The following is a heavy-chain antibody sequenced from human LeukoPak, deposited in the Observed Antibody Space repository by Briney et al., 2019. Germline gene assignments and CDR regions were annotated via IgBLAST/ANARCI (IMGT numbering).Heavy chain of an antibody. CDR1: GFSLSTSGMC. Sequence: SGPTLVNPTQTLTLTCTFSGFSLSTSGMCVSWIRQPPGKALEWLARIDWDDDKYYSTSLKTRLTISKDTSKNQVVLTMTYMDPVDTATYYCARDYYDSSGQGYFQHWGQGTLVTVSP. V-gene: IGHV2-70*11. D-gene: IGHD3-22*01. CDR3: ARDYYDSSGQGYFQH. J-gene: IGHJ1*01. CDR2: IDWDDDK.